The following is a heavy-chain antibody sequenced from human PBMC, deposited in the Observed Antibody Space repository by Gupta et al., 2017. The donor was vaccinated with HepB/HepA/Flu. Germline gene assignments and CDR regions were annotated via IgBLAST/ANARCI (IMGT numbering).Heavy chain of an antibody. CDR3: AREGSAQWPSGDAFDI. J-gene: IGHJ3*02. V-gene: IGHV3-21*02. CDR1: GFTFSSFS. Sequence: QLVESGGGLVKTGGSLRLSCAASGFTFSSFSMTWVRQAPGKGLEWVSSITSASGYIHYRDSVKGRFTISRDNAKNSLYLDMNSLSAEDTAVYYCAREGSAQWPSGDAFDIWGQGTMVIVSS. D-gene: IGHD6-19*01. CDR2: ITSASGYI.